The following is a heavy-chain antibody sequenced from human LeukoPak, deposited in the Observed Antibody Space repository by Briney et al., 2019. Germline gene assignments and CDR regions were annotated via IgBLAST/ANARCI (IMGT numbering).Heavy chain of an antibody. CDR1: GGSISSTSYY. V-gene: IGHV4-39*07. Sequence: PSETLSLTCVVSGGSISSTSYYWGWIRQPPGRGLEWIGSIYYSGSTYYNPSLKSRVTISVDTSKIQFSLKLSSVTAADTALYYCARGRYSGYDGGFDYWGQGTLVTVSS. CDR2: IYYSGST. CDR3: ARGRYSGYDGGFDY. J-gene: IGHJ4*02. D-gene: IGHD5-12*01.